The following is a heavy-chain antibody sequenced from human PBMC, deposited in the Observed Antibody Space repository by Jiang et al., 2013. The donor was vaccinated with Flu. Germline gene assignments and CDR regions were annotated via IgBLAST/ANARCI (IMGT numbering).Heavy chain of an antibody. Sequence: SISSSSFCWGWIRQPPGKGLEWIGSIYCGGSSYYNPSLKSRVTISLDTSKNQFSLKLNSVTAADTAVYYCARPFYGSPYSYGHWGQGALVTVPS. CDR3: ARPFYGSPYSYGH. CDR1: SISSSSFC. V-gene: IGHV4-39*07. CDR2: IYCGGSS. D-gene: IGHD5-18*01. J-gene: IGHJ4*02.